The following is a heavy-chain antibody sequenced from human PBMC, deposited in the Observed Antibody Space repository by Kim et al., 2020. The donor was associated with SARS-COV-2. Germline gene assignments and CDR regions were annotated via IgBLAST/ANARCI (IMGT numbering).Heavy chain of an antibody. CDR2: TYYRSKWYN. J-gene: IGHJ4*02. Sequence: SQTLSLTCAISGDSVSSNSAAWNWIRQSPSRGLEWLGRTYYRSKWYNDYAVSVKSRITINPDTSKNQFSLQLNSVTPEDTAVYYCARRGYSGYGTRYDSSGYHYYFDYWGQGTLVTVSS. CDR1: GDSVSSNSAA. V-gene: IGHV6-1*01. CDR3: ARRGYSGYGTRYDSSGYHYYFDY. D-gene: IGHD5-12*01.